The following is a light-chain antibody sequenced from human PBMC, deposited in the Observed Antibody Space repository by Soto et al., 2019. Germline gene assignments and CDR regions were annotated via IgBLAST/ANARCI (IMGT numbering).Light chain of an antibody. CDR1: QNINNW. CDR3: QYTRT. Sequence: DFQMTQSPTTLSASVGDRVTITCRASQNINNWVAWYQQKPGKAPKVLIYDASTLQRGVSSRFSGSGFVTEFSLTINSLQPDDSGSYYCQYTRTFGQGTKVEVK. CDR2: DAS. J-gene: IGKJ1*01. V-gene: IGKV1-5*01.